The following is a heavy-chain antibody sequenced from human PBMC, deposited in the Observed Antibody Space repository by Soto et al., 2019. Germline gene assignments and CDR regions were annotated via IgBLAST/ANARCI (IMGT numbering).Heavy chain of an antibody. D-gene: IGHD3-9*01. CDR1: GFTFTSTA. V-gene: IGHV1-58*01. Sequence: SVKVSCKDSGFTFTSTAVQWVRQARGQRLEWIGWIVVGSGNTNYAQKFQERVTITRDMSTSTAYMELSSLRSEDTAVYFFVAYFYDILTGYYNHGTFDYWGQGTLVTVSS. J-gene: IGHJ4*02. CDR3: VAYFYDILTGYYNHGTFDY. CDR2: IVVGSGNT.